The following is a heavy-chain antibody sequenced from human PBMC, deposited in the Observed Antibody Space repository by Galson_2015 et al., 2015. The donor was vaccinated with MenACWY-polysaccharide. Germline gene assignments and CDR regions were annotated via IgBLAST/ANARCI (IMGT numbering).Heavy chain of an antibody. CDR1: GFTFDNYA. J-gene: IGHJ4*02. D-gene: IGHD6-19*01. Sequence: SLRLSCAASGFTFDNYAMHWVRQAPGKGLEWVSGISWNSGSIGYEDSVKGRFTISRDNAKNSLYLQMNSLRAEDTALYYCAKGRYDSGWNYFDNWGQGTLVTVSS. CDR2: ISWNSGSI. V-gene: IGHV3-9*01. CDR3: AKGRYDSGWNYFDN.